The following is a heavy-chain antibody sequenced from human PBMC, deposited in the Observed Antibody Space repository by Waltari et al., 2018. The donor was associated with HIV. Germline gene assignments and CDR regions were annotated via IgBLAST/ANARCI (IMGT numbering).Heavy chain of an antibody. CDR2: SSSSSSYI. CDR3: ARVGRTVAGIDY. D-gene: IGHD6-19*01. V-gene: IGHV3-21*01. J-gene: IGHJ4*02. CDR1: GFPFSRYS. Sequence: EVQLVASGGGLVTPGGSLQLSCAASGFPFSRYSMNGVRQAPGRGLEGVSSSSSSSSYIDYADSVKGRFTISRDNAKNSLSLQMNSLRAEETAVYYCARVGRTVAGIDYWGQGTLVTVSS.